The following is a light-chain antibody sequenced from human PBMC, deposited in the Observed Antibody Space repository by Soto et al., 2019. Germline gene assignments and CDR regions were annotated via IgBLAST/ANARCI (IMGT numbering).Light chain of an antibody. Sequence: QSVLTQPPSASGTPGQRVTISCSGSSSNIGSNTVNWYQQLPGTAPKLLIYSNNQRPSGVPDRFSGSKSGTSASLAISGLQSEDEPDYYCAAWDDSLNGRDGVFGGGTKLTVL. CDR2: SNN. J-gene: IGLJ3*02. CDR1: SSNIGSNT. CDR3: AAWDDSLNGRDGV. V-gene: IGLV1-44*01.